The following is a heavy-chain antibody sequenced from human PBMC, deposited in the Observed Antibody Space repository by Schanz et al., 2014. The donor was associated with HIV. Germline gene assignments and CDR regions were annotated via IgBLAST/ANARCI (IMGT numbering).Heavy chain of an antibody. V-gene: IGHV1-2*02. CDR3: ARGGPYPYDFLGGGDY. J-gene: IGHJ4*02. Sequence: QVHLVQSGAEVKKPGASVKVSCKASGYTISAYYMHWVRQVPGQGLEWIAWINPNSGGTKYGQKFQGRVTVTRDASISTVYLGMRGLSSDDTAVYYCARGGPYPYDFLGGGDYWGQGTLVTVSS. D-gene: IGHD3-10*01. CDR2: INPNSGGT. CDR1: GYTISAYY.